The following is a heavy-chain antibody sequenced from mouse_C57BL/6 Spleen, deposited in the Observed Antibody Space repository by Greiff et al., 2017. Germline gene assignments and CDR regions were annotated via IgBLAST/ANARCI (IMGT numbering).Heavy chain of an antibody. D-gene: IGHD2-5*01. CDR2: ISGGGGNT. J-gene: IGHJ2*01. CDR3: ARQGYSIDY. CDR1: GFTFSSYT. Sequence: EVQRVESGGGLVKPGGSLKLSCAASGFTFSSYTMSWVRQTPEKRLEWVATISGGGGNTYYPDSVKGRFTISRDNAKNTLYLQRSSLRSEDTALYYCARQGYSIDYWGQGTTLTVSS. V-gene: IGHV5-9*01.